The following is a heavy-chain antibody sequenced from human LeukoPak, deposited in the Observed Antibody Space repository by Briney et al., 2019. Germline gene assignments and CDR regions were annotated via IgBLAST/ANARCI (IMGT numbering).Heavy chain of an antibody. J-gene: IGHJ5*02. Sequence: GGSLRLSCAASGFTFSNYAMHWVRQAPGKGLEWVAVISDDGVNNNYTDSVKGRFTISRDNSKNTLYLQMNGLRVEDTAIYYCASTDYYGSGSHDQWGQGTLATVSS. CDR2: ISDDGVNN. CDR3: ASTDYYGSGSHDQ. D-gene: IGHD3-10*01. CDR1: GFTFSNYA. V-gene: IGHV3-30-3*01.